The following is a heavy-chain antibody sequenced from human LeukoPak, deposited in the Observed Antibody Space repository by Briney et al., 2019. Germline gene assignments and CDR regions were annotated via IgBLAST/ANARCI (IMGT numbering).Heavy chain of an antibody. J-gene: IGHJ6*02. CDR1: GYTFTSYG. CDR3: ARGYKSRTGTAVVHYYYGMDV. V-gene: IGHV1-18*01. Sequence: ASVKVSCKASGYTFTSYGISWVRQAPGQGLEWMGWISAYNGNTNHAQKLQGRVTMTTDTSTSTAYMELRSLRSDDTAVYYCARGYKSRTGTAVVHYYYGMDVWGQGTTVTVSS. D-gene: IGHD1-1*01. CDR2: ISAYNGNT.